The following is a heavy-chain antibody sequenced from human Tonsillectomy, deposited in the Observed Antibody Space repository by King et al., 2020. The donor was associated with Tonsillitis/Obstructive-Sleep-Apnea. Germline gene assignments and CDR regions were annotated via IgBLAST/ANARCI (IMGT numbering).Heavy chain of an antibody. J-gene: IGHJ3*02. CDR3: ARDMVLEAGGDAFDI. D-gene: IGHD2-8*01. CDR2: IYDSGST. CDR1: GGSISSYY. Sequence: VQLQESGPGRVKPSETLSLTCTVSGGSISSYYWSWIRQPPGKGLEWIGYIYDSGSTNYNPSLKSRATISVDTSKNQFSLKLSSVTAADTAVYYCARDMVLEAGGDAFDIWGPGTMLTVSS. V-gene: IGHV4-59*01.